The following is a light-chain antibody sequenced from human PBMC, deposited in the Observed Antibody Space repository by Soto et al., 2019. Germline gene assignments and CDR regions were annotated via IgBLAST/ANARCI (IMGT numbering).Light chain of an antibody. CDR2: SKS. J-gene: IGLJ3*02. Sequence: QAVVTQEPSLTVSPGGTGTLTCASSTGAVTSGYYPNWFQQKPGQAPRALIYSKSNKHSWTTARFSGSLLGGKADLTLSGVQPEDEAEYYCLLYYGAWVFGGGTKLTVL. V-gene: IGLV7-43*01. CDR3: LLYYGAWV. CDR1: TGAVTSGYY.